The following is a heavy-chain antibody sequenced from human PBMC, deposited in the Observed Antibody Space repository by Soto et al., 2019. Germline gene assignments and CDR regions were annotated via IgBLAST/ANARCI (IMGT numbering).Heavy chain of an antibody. Sequence: QVQLVESGGGVVQPGRSLRLSCAASGFSFSHFGMNWVRQAPGKGLEWVAVIRYDATYKAYAESVKGRFTISRENSKNTVSLQMDSLRVEDTAVYYCARFNGDDKSGAFDVWGQGTVLTVSS. CDR1: GFSFSHFG. CDR2: IRYDATYK. D-gene: IGHD4-17*01. V-gene: IGHV3-33*01. J-gene: IGHJ3*01. CDR3: ARFNGDDKSGAFDV.